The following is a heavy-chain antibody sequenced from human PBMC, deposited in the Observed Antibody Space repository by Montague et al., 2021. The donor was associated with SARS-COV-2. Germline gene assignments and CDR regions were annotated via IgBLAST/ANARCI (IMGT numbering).Heavy chain of an antibody. CDR1: GGSISSSSYY. D-gene: IGHD3-9*01. Sequence: SETLSLTCTVSGGSISSSSYYCGWLRQPPGKGLEWSGSIHYSGSTYYNSSLNSRVAISVDTSNNHFSLKPSSVTAADTTVYYCAGQVAGGYILTGYSVWTCFDPGGQGTLVTVSA. J-gene: IGHJ5*02. V-gene: IGHV4-39*01. CDR2: IHYSGST. CDR3: AGQVAGGYILTGYSVWTCFDP.